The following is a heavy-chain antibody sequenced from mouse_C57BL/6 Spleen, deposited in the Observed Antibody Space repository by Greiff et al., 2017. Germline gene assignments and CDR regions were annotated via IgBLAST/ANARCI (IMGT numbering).Heavy chain of an antibody. Sequence: QVQLQQPGAELVKPGASVKMSCKASGYTFTSYWITWVKQRPGQGLEWIGDIYPGSGSTNDNEKFKSKATLTVDTSSSTAYMQLSSLTSEDSAVYYCARRGYYYGSSFDYWGQGTTLTVSS. CDR3: ARRGYYYGSSFDY. CDR2: IYPGSGST. J-gene: IGHJ2*01. V-gene: IGHV1-55*01. CDR1: GYTFTSYW. D-gene: IGHD1-1*01.